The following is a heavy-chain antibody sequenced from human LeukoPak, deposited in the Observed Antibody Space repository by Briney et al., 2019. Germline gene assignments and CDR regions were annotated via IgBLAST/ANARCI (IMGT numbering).Heavy chain of an antibody. D-gene: IGHD5-18*01. J-gene: IGHJ4*02. CDR1: GFTFSSYA. Sequence: GSLRLSCAASGFTFSSYAMHWVRQAPGKGLEWVTIISYDGSINYYADSVKGRFTISRDNSNNTLYLQMNSLRAEDTAVYYCARASRGYNYGSPDYWGQGTLVTVSS. CDR3: ARASRGYNYGSPDY. V-gene: IGHV3-30*04. CDR2: ISYDGSIN.